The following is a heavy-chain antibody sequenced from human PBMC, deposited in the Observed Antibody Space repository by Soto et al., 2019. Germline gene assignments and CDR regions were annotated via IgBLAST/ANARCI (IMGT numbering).Heavy chain of an antibody. J-gene: IGHJ6*02. CDR1: GFTFDDYA. CDR3: AKDNTELSPYYYGMDV. D-gene: IGHD1-7*01. Sequence: PGGSLRLSCAASGFTFDDYAMHWVRQAPGKGLEWVSGISWNSGSIGYADSVKGRFTISRDNAKNSLYLQMNSLRAEDTALYYCAKDNTELSPYYYGMDVWGQGTTVTVSS. V-gene: IGHV3-9*01. CDR2: ISWNSGSI.